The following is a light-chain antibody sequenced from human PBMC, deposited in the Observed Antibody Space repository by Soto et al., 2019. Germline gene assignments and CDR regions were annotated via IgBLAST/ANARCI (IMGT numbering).Light chain of an antibody. J-gene: IGLJ1*01. Sequence: QSVLTQPRSVSGSPAQSVTISCTGTSSDRGGYNYVSWYQQHPGKAPKLMIYDVSKRPSGVADRSSGSKSGNTASLTISGLQAEDEADYYCCSYAGSYPYVFGTGTKVTV. V-gene: IGLV2-11*01. CDR3: CSYAGSYPYV. CDR1: SSDRGGYNY. CDR2: DVS.